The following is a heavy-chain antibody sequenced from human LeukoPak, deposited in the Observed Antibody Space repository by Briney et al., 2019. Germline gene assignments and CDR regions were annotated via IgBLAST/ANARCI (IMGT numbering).Heavy chain of an antibody. J-gene: IGHJ4*02. D-gene: IGHD3-3*01. CDR2: IYSGGST. Sequence: GGSLRLSCAASGLTVSSNYMSWVRQAPGKGLEWVSVIYSGGSTYYADSVKGRFTTSRDNSKNTLYLQMNSLRAENTAVYYCARGYDYWSGRTFDYWGQGTLVTVSS. CDR1: GLTVSSNY. CDR3: ARGYDYWSGRTFDY. V-gene: IGHV3-53*01.